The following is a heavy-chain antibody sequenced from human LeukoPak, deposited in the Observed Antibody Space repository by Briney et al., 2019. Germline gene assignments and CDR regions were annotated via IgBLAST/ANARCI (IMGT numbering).Heavy chain of an antibody. D-gene: IGHD4-17*01. CDR3: ARSVQPFYYYYMDV. Sequence: GGSLRLSCAASGFNYNIYSMNWVRQAPGKGLEWVSYITGGSNTIYYGDSVKGRFTISRDNAKNSLYLQMNSLRAEDTAVYYCARSVQPFYYYYMDVWGKGTTVTVSS. J-gene: IGHJ6*03. V-gene: IGHV3-48*04. CDR2: ITGGSNTI. CDR1: GFNYNIYS.